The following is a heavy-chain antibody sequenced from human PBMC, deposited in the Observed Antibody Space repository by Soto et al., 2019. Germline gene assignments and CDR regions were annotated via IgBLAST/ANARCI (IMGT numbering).Heavy chain of an antibody. J-gene: IGHJ4*02. Sequence: WVRQAPGKGLEWVAVISYDGSNKYYADSVKGRFTISRDNSKNTLYLQMSSLRAEDTAVYYCAKDRNGYYDFWSGYPSFGYWGQGPLVTVS. D-gene: IGHD3-3*01. V-gene: IGHV3-30*18. CDR2: ISYDGSNK. CDR3: AKDRNGYYDFWSGYPSFGY.